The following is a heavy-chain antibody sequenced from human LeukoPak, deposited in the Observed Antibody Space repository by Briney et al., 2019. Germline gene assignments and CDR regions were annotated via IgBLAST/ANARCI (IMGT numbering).Heavy chain of an antibody. V-gene: IGHV1-8*01. J-gene: IGHJ4*02. CDR3: ARGLRSDY. CDR1: GYIFSNYD. CDR2: MNPNSGRR. Sequence: ASVKVSCKASGYIFSNYDINWVRQARGHGLEWMGWMNPNSGRRVYAQKFQGRVTMTRNSSINTAYMELTSLRSDDRAVYYCARGLRSDYWGQGTLVTVSS. D-gene: IGHD3-16*02.